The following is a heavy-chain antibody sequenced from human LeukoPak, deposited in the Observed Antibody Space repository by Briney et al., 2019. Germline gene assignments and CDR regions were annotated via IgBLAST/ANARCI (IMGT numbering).Heavy chain of an antibody. CDR1: GFTFSDYY. CDR2: INWNGGST. J-gene: IGHJ4*02. V-gene: IGHV3-20*04. Sequence: GGSLRLSCAASGFTFSDYYMSWVRQPPGKGLEWVSGINWNGGSTGYADSVKGRFTISRDNAKNSLYLQMNSLRAEDTAVYYCARDMDFDWLYPYYFDYWGQGTLVTVSS. CDR3: ARDMDFDWLYPYYFDY. D-gene: IGHD3-9*01.